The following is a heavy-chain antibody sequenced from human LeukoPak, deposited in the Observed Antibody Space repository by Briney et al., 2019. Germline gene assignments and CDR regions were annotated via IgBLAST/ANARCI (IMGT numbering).Heavy chain of an antibody. D-gene: IGHD6-13*01. Sequence: SVKDSFKASGGTFSSYAISWVRQAPGQGLEWMGRMIPILGIANYAQKFQGRVTITADKSTSTAYMELSSLRSEDTAVYYCARGSSSSHYYGMDVWGQGTTVTVSS. V-gene: IGHV1-69*04. CDR2: MIPILGIA. CDR3: ARGSSSSHYYGMDV. J-gene: IGHJ6*02. CDR1: GGTFSSYA.